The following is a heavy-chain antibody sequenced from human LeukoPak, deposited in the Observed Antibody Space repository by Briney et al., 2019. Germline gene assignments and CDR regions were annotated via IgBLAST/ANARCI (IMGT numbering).Heavy chain of an antibody. CDR3: ARESRDSGGPNPLGS. CDR2: ISSSSSYI. Sequence: GGSLGFSCAASGFTFSSYSMNWVRQAPGKGLEWVSSISSSSSYIYYADSVKGRFTISRDNAKNSLYLQMNSLRAEDTAVYYCARESRDSGGPNPLGSWGQGTLVTVSS. J-gene: IGHJ4*02. CDR1: GFTFSSYS. V-gene: IGHV3-21*01. D-gene: IGHD3-22*01.